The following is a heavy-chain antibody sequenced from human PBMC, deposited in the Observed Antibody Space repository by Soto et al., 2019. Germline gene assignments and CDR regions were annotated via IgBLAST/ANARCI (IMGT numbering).Heavy chain of an antibody. Sequence: QVQLVQSGAEVKKPGASVKVSCKASGYTFTSYDINWVRQAAGQGLEWRGWMNPNSGNTGYAQKFQGRVTMTRNTSISTASMELSSLRSEDTAVYYCARGLERDQLLPSLDPWGQGTLVTVSS. CDR3: ARGLERDQLLPSLDP. J-gene: IGHJ5*02. V-gene: IGHV1-8*01. CDR2: MNPNSGNT. D-gene: IGHD2-2*01. CDR1: GYTFTSYD.